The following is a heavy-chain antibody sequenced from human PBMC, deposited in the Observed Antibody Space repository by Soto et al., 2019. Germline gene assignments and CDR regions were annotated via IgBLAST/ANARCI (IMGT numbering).Heavy chain of an antibody. CDR1: GYTFTSYG. J-gene: IGHJ6*02. D-gene: IGHD6-19*01. CDR2: ISAYNGNT. V-gene: IGHV1-18*01. Sequence: ASVKVSCKASGYTFTSYGISWVRQAPGQGLEWMGWISAYNGNTNYAQKLQGRVTMTTDTSTSTAYMELRSLRSDDTAVYYCARAASGWYETYYYHGMDVWGQGTTVTVS. CDR3: ARAASGWYETYYYHGMDV.